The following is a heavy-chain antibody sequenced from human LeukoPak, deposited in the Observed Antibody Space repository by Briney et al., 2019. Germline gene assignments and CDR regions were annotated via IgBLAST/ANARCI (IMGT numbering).Heavy chain of an antibody. V-gene: IGHV1-69*05. CDR1: GGTFSSYA. J-gene: IGHJ4*02. CDR3: ARSSLFGVVTGYFDY. Sequence: SVKVSCKASGGTFSSYAISWVRQAPGQGLEWMGRMIPIFGTANYAQKFQGRVTIITDESTSTAYMELSSLRSEDTAVYYCARSSLFGVVTGYFDYSGQGTLVTVSS. D-gene: IGHD3-3*01. CDR2: MIPIFGTA.